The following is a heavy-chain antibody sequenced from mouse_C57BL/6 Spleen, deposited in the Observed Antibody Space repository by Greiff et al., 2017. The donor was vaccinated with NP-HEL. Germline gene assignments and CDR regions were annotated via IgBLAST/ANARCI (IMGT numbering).Heavy chain of an antibody. CDR1: GYSITSGYY. CDR3: ARDGDGSTWEWFAY. CDR2: ISYDGSN. Sequence: EVKLLESGPGLVKPSQSLSLTCSVTGYSITSGYYWNWIRQFPGNKLEWMGYISYDGSNNYNPSLKNRISITRDTSKNQFFLKLNSVTTEDTATYYCARDGDGSTWEWFAYWGQGTLVTVSA. J-gene: IGHJ3*01. D-gene: IGHD1-1*01. V-gene: IGHV3-6*01.